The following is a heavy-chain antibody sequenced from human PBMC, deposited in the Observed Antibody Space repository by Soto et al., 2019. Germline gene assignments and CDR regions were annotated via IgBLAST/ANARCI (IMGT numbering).Heavy chain of an antibody. J-gene: IGHJ4*02. CDR2: ISSSSSYT. CDR3: ARAGYDSSGYYSIFDY. D-gene: IGHD3-22*01. V-gene: IGHV3-11*06. CDR1: GFTFSDYY. Sequence: GGSLRLSCAASGFTFSDYYMSWIRQAPGKGLEWVSYISSSSSYTNYADSVKGRFTISRDNAKNSLYLQMNSLRAEDTAVYYCARAGYDSSGYYSIFDYWGQGTMVTVYS.